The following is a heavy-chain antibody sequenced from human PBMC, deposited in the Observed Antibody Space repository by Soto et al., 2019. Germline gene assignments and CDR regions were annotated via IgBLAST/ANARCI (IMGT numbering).Heavy chain of an antibody. J-gene: IGHJ3*02. CDR2: IGTAGDT. CDR3: ARASIAAAWGAFDI. D-gene: IGHD6-13*01. V-gene: IGHV3-13*01. CDR1: GFTFSSYD. Sequence: GGSLRLSCAASGFTFSSYDMHWVRQATGKGLEWVSAIGTAGDTYYPGSVKGRFTISRENAKNSLYLQMNSLRAGDTAVYYCARASIAAAWGAFDIWGQGTMVTVSS.